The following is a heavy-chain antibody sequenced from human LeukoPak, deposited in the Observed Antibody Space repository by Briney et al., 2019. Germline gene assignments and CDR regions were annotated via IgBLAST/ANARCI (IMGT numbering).Heavy chain of an antibody. CDR3: ARGSTYYDSSGQVPFDY. D-gene: IGHD3-22*01. V-gene: IGHV3-48*01. CDR1: GFTFSSYS. Sequence: PGGSLRLSCAASGFTFSSYSMNWVRQAPGKGLEWVSSISSSSSTIYYADSVKGRLTISRDNAKNSLYLQMNSLRAEDTAVYYCARGSTYYDSSGQVPFDYWGQGTLVTVSS. CDR2: ISSSSSTI. J-gene: IGHJ4*02.